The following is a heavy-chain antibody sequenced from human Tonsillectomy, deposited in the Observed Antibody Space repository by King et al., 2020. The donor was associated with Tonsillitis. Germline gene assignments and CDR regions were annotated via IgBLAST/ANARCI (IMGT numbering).Heavy chain of an antibody. Sequence: TLKESGPTLVKPTQTLTLTCPFSGFSLTTSGVGVGWIRQPPGKALEWLALIYWDDDKRYSPSLKNRLTITRDTSKNQVVLTMTNMDPVDTATHYCAHSRGGGVQWTRDGYKPKGGAFDIWGQGTMVTVSS. V-gene: IGHV2-5*02. J-gene: IGHJ3*02. CDR3: AHSRGGGVQWTRDGYKPKGGAFDI. CDR2: IYWDDDK. D-gene: IGHD5-24*01. CDR1: GFSLTTSGVG.